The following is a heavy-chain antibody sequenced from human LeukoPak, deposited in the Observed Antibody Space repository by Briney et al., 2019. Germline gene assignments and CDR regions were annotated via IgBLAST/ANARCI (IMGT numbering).Heavy chain of an antibody. CDR2: ISSSSSYI. D-gene: IGHD3-22*01. Sequence: GGSLRLSCAASGFTFSSYSMNWVRQPPGKGLEWVSSISSSSSYIYYADSVKGRFTISRDNAKNSLYLQMNSLRAEDTAVYYCARGGYYYDSSGLIDAFDIWGQGTMVTVSS. CDR3: ARGGYYYDSSGLIDAFDI. V-gene: IGHV3-21*01. J-gene: IGHJ3*02. CDR1: GFTFSSYS.